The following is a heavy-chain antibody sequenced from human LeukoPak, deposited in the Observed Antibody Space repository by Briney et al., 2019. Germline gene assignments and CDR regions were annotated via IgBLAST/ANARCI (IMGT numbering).Heavy chain of an antibody. CDR3: ARGEEQWLEWYFDL. V-gene: IGHV4-34*01. CDR1: GGSFSGYY. CDR2: INHSGST. Sequence: PSETLSLTCAVYGGSFSGYYWSWVRQPPGKGLEWIGEINHSGSTKYNPSLKSRVTISVDTSKNQFSLKLSSVTAADTAVYHCARGEEQWLEWYFDLWGRGTLVTVSS. J-gene: IGHJ2*01. D-gene: IGHD6-19*01.